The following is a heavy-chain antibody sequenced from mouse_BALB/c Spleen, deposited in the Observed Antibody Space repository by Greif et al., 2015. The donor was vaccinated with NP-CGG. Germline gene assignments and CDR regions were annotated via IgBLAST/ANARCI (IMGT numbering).Heavy chain of an antibody. J-gene: IGHJ1*01. V-gene: IGHV1-15*01. CDR1: GYTFTDYE. D-gene: IGHD3-1*01. CDR2: IDPETGGT. Sequence: QVQLQQSGAELVRPGASVTLSCKASGYTFTDYEMHWVKQTPVHGLEWIGAIDPETGGTAYNQKFKGKATLTADKSSSTAYMELRSLTSEDSAVYYCTRSGTPWGAGTTVTVSS. CDR3: TRSGTP.